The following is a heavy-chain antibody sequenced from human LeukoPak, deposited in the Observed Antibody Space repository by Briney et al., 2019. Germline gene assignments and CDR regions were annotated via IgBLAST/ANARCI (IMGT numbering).Heavy chain of an antibody. D-gene: IGHD3-3*01. J-gene: IGHJ5*02. CDR3: ARHVEVRSGYYFWFDP. CDR2: IYYSGST. Sequence: PSETLSLTCTASGGSISSSSYYWGWIRQPPGKGLEWIGSIYYSGSTYYNPSLKSRVTISVDTSKDQFSLKLSSVTAADTAVYYCARHVEVRSGYYFWFDPWGQGTLVTVSS. V-gene: IGHV4-39*01. CDR1: GGSISSSSYY.